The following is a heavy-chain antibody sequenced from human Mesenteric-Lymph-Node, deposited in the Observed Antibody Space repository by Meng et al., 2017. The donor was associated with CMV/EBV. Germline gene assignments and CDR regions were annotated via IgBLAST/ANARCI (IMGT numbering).Heavy chain of an antibody. Sequence: QVQLHQGCAGLLKPSETLSVTCACYGGSFSGYYWNWIRQSPEKGLEWIGEINHSGSTTYNPSFTSRIIISVDTSTNQISLNMSSVTAADTAVYYCARGSSYDILTGYFDYWGQGALVTVSS. CDR2: INHSGST. CDR3: ARGSSYDILTGYFDY. J-gene: IGHJ4*02. V-gene: IGHV4-34*01. D-gene: IGHD3-9*01. CDR1: GGSFSGYY.